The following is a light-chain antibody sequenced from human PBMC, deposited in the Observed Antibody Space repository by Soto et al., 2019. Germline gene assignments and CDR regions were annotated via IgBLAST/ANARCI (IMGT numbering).Light chain of an antibody. J-gene: IGKJ1*01. V-gene: IGKV1-5*03. CDR1: QTINRW. CDR3: QQYLSYPWT. Sequence: DIQMTQSPSTLSASVGDTVIITCRASQTINRWLAWYQQKSGKAPKVLIYMASNLERGAPSRFSGSGSGTAFTLTISNLQPDDFATYYCQQYLSYPWTFGQGTKVEIK. CDR2: MAS.